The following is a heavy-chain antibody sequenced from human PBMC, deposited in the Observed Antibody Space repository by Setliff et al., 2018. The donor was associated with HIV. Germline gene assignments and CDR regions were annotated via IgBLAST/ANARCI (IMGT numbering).Heavy chain of an antibody. Sequence: ASVKVSCKASGYTFTTYGMNWVRQAPGQGLEWMGWINTDTGNPTYAQGFTGRFVFSVDTSVTTAYLEISSLKAEDTAIYYCARALYGDYGGDVNWLDPWGQGTLVTVSS. V-gene: IGHV7-4-1*02. D-gene: IGHD4-17*01. CDR2: INTDTGNP. CDR1: GYTFTTYG. CDR3: ARALYGDYGGDVNWLDP. J-gene: IGHJ5*02.